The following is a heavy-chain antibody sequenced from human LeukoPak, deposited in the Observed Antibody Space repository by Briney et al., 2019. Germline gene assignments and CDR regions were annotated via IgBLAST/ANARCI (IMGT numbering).Heavy chain of an antibody. CDR3: AVGDTGYD. V-gene: IGHV3-23*01. Sequence: PGGSLRLSCAASGFTFSDYYMSWIRQAPGKGLEWVSGISGSGGSTYYADSVKGRFTISRDKSKNTLYLQMNSLRAEDTAVYYCAVGDTGYDLGQGTLVTVSS. CDR2: ISGSGGST. D-gene: IGHD5-12*01. CDR1: GFTFSDYY. J-gene: IGHJ4*02.